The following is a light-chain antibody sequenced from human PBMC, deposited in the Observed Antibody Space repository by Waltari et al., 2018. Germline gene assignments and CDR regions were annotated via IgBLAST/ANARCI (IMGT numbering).Light chain of an antibody. V-gene: IGKV3-11*01. CDR2: DAS. CDR3: QQRSNRPIT. Sequence: EIVLTQSPATLSLSPGERATLSCRASQSVSSYLVWYQQKPGQAPRLLIYDASNRATGIPARFSGSGSGTDFTLTISSLEPEDFAVYYCQQRSNRPITFGQGTRVEIK. J-gene: IGKJ5*01. CDR1: QSVSSY.